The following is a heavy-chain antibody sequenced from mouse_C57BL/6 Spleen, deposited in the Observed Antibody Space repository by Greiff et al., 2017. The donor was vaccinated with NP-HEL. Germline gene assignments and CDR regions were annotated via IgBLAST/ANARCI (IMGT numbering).Heavy chain of an antibody. CDR1: GYTFTGYW. D-gene: IGHD1-1*01. CDR3: ASLTVVATGDY. V-gene: IGHV1-9*01. CDR2: ILPGSGST. J-gene: IGHJ2*01. Sequence: VQLQQSGAELMKPGASVKLSCKATGYTFTGYWIEWVKQRPGHGLEWIGEILPGSGSTNYIEKFKGKATFTADTSSNTAYMQLSSLTTEDSAIYYCASLTVVATGDYWGQGTTLTVSS.